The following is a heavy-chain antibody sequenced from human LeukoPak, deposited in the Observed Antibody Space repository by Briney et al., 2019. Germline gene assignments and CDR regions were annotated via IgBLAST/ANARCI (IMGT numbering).Heavy chain of an antibody. CDR3: ARDPSVLWFGEPPKGYYGMDV. CDR1: GFTVSSNY. D-gene: IGHD3-10*01. V-gene: IGHV3-66*01. J-gene: IGHJ6*02. Sequence: PGGSLRLSCAASGFTVSSNYMSWVRQAPGKGLEWVSVIYSGGSTYYADSVKGRFTISRDNSKNTLYLQMNSLRAEDTAVYYCARDPSVLWFGEPPKGYYGMDVWGQGTTVTVSS. CDR2: IYSGGST.